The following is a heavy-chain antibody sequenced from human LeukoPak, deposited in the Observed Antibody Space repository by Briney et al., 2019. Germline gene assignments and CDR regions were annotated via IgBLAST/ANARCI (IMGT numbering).Heavy chain of an antibody. CDR2: ISSSGSTI. CDR3: AASPRGVISGYYDY. CDR1: GFTFSSYE. D-gene: IGHD3-10*01. V-gene: IGHV3-48*03. J-gene: IGHJ4*02. Sequence: PGGSLRLSCAASGFTFSSYEMNWVRQAPGKGLEWVSYISSSGSTIYYADSVKGRFTISRDNAKNSLYLQMNSLRAEDTAVYYCAASPRGVISGYYDYWGQGTLVTVSS.